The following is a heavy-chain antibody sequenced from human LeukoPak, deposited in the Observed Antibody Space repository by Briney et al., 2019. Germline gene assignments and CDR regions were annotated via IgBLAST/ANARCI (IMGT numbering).Heavy chain of an antibody. V-gene: IGHV1-2*02. CDR1: GYTFNDYG. D-gene: IGHD3-3*01. J-gene: IGHJ5*02. CDR3: ARDCSHYDFWSGHPSWFDP. Sequence: ASVKVSCKVSGYTFNDYGISWVRQAPGQGREWMGWINPNSGGTNYAQKFQGRVTMTRDTHISTAYMELSRLRSDDTAVYYCARDCSHYDFWSGHPSWFDPWGQGTLVTVSS. CDR2: INPNSGGT.